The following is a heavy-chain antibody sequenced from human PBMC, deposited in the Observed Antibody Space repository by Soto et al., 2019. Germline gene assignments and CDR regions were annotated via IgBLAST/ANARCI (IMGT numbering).Heavy chain of an antibody. D-gene: IGHD1-26*01. CDR3: AKGLLAIVGTTLPRDDFNI. V-gene: IGHV3-30*18. Sequence: RRLSCAASGFSFTTYVMRWVRQAPGKGLEWVAVISHDGSYKYYGDAVKGRFTISRDTSKNAVYLEMNSLRPEDTAVYYCAKGLLAIVGTTLPRDDFNIWGQGTMVTVSS. CDR1: GFSFTTYV. J-gene: IGHJ3*02. CDR2: ISHDGSYK.